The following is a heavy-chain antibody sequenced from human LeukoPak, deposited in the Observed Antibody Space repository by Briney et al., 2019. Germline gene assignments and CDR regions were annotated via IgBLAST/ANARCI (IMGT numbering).Heavy chain of an antibody. J-gene: IGHJ4*02. D-gene: IGHD1-26*01. CDR3: SRESGAFSPFGY. CDR1: GGSISSTNW. CDR2: ISLSGVT. V-gene: IGHV4-4*02. Sequence: SGTLSLTCGVSGGSISSTNWWSWVRQPPGQGLEWIGEISLSGVTNYNPSLKSRVTMSLDRSKNHLSLTLTSVTAADTAVYYCSRESGAFSPFGYWGQGTLVTVSS.